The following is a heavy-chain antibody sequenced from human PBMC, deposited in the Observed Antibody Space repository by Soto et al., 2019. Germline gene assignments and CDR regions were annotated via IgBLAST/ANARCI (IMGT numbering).Heavy chain of an antibody. CDR3: ATSMTFDY. CDR2: ISYDGSEK. CDR1: GFSFSNFA. V-gene: IGHV3-30*03. D-gene: IGHD2-2*01. Sequence: MRLSCAASGFSFSNFAMHWVRQAPGKGLEWVAVISYDGSEKYYADSVKGRLTISRDNSKSTLYVQMNSLSAEDTAIYYCATSMTFDYWGQGTLVTVSS. J-gene: IGHJ4*02.